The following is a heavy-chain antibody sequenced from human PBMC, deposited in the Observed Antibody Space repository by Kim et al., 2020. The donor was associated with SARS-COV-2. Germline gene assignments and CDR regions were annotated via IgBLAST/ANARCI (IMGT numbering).Heavy chain of an antibody. D-gene: IGHD3-10*01. CDR3: ARLLPLLWFGELLYGWFDP. V-gene: IGHV4-39*01. Sequence: SRVTISVDTSKNQFSLKLSSVTAADTAVYYCARLLPLLWFGELLYGWFDPWGQGTLVTVSS. J-gene: IGHJ5*02.